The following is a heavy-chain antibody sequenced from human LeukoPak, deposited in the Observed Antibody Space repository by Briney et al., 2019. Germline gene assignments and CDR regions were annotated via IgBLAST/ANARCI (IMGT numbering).Heavy chain of an antibody. J-gene: IGHJ4*02. V-gene: IGHV4-34*01. CDR2: INHSGST. CDR3: ARGSSGTNDY. Sequence: PSETLSLTCAVYGGSFSGYYWSWIRQPPGKGLEWIGEINHSGSTNYNPSLKSRVTISVDTSKNQFSLKLSSVTAADTAVNYCARGSSGTNDYWGQGTLVTVSS. D-gene: IGHD3-10*01. CDR1: GGSFSGYY.